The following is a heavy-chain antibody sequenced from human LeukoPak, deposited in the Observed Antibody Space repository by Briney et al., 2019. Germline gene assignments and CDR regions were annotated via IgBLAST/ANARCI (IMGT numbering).Heavy chain of an antibody. J-gene: IGHJ5*02. V-gene: IGHV3-30*03. CDR2: ISYDGRNE. CDR1: GFTFSDYG. Sequence: GGSLRLSCAASGFTFSDYGMHWVRQAPGKGLEWVTLISYDGRNEYYADSVKGRFTISRDNSKNTLYLQMNSLRAEDTAVYYCASTLTGYSFVDPWGPGSLVTVSS. D-gene: IGHD3-9*01. CDR3: ASTLTGYSFVDP.